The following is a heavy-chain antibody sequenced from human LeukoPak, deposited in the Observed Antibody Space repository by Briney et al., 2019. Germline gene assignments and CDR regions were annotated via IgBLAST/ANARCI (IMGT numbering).Heavy chain of an antibody. CDR1: GGTFSSYA. Sequence: SVKVSCKASGGTFSSYAISWVRQAPGQGLEWMGRIIPILGIANYAQKFQGRVTITADRSTSTAYMELSSLRSEDTAVYYCAREIVVVVAATHYYYGMDVWGQGTTVTVSS. J-gene: IGHJ6*02. CDR2: IIPILGIA. CDR3: AREIVVVVAATHYYYGMDV. V-gene: IGHV1-69*04. D-gene: IGHD2-15*01.